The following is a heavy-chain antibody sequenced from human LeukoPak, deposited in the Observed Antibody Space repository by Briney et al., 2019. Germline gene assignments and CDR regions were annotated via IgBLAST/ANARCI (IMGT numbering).Heavy chain of an antibody. CDR1: GYFFTTYW. Sequence: LGESLKISCKGSGYFFTTYWIGWVRQMPGKGLEWMGIIYPGDSDTRYSPSFQGQVTISADKSISTAYLQWSSLKASDTAMYYCARHRGIAAALRIDYWGQGTLVTVSS. V-gene: IGHV5-51*01. CDR2: IYPGDSDT. CDR3: ARHRGIAAALRIDY. D-gene: IGHD6-13*01. J-gene: IGHJ4*02.